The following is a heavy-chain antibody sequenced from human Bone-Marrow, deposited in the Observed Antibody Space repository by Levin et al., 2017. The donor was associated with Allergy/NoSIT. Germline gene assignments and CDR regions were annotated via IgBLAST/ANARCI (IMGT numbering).Heavy chain of an antibody. D-gene: IGHD6-19*01. CDR2: IYSGGST. J-gene: IGHJ4*02. CDR3: ARDRGSSGWQPFDY. Sequence: GGSLRLSCAASGFTVSSNYMSWVRQAPGKGLEWVSVIYSGGSTYYADSVKGRFTISRDNSKNTLYLQMNSLRAEDTAVYYCARDRGSSGWQPFDYWGQGTLVTVSS. V-gene: IGHV3-53*01. CDR1: GFTVSSNY.